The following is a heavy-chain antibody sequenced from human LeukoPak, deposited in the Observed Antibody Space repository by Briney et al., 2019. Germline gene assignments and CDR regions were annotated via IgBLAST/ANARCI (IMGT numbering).Heavy chain of an antibody. V-gene: IGHV4-59*01. Sequence: SETLSLTCTVSGGSINFYYWSWIRQPPGKGLEWIGYIYYIGNTNYNPSLKSRVTISVDTSKNQFSLKLTSVTAADTAIYYCARGGWNDFFDYWGQGTLVTVSS. J-gene: IGHJ4*02. CDR3: ARGGWNDFFDY. CDR1: GGSINFYY. D-gene: IGHD1-1*01. CDR2: IYYIGNT.